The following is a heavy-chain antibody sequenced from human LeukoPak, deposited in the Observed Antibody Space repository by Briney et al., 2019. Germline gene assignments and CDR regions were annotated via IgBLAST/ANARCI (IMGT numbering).Heavy chain of an antibody. J-gene: IGHJ4*02. D-gene: IGHD1-26*01. Sequence: SETLSLTCTVSGGSISNTRYYWGWIRQPPGKGLEWIANIYYSGSTYYNLSLKSRVTISVDTSKNQFSLKLSSVTAADTAVYYCARGSYPTLLRDLYFDYWGREPWSPSPQ. V-gene: IGHV4-39*07. CDR2: IYYSGST. CDR1: GGSISNTRYY. CDR3: ARGSYPTLLRDLYFDY.